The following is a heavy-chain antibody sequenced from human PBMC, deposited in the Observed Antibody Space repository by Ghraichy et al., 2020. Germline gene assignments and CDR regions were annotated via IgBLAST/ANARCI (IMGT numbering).Heavy chain of an antibody. J-gene: IGHJ3*02. Sequence: QTLSLTCTVSGGSISGYYWGWIRQPPGKGLEWIGYISHSGNTNYNPSLQSRVTISVDSSQNQFSLNLSSVTAADTAVYYCARYFDWHHAFDIWGQGTMVTVSS. CDR1: GGSISGYY. CDR2: ISHSGNT. D-gene: IGHD3-9*01. V-gene: IGHV4-59*01. CDR3: ARYFDWHHAFDI.